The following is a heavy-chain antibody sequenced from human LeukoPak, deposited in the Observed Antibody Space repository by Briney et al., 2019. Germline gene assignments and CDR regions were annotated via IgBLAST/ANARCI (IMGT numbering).Heavy chain of an antibody. CDR1: GGSFSGYY. D-gene: IGHD3-3*01. CDR3: ARASYDFWSGHFDY. J-gene: IGHJ4*02. CDR2: INHSGST. Sequence: SETLSLTCAVYGGSFSGYYWSWIRQPPGKGLEWIGEINHSGSTNYNPSLKSRVTISVDTSKNQFSLKLSSVTAADTAVYYCARASYDFWSGHFDYWGQGTLVTVS. V-gene: IGHV4-34*01.